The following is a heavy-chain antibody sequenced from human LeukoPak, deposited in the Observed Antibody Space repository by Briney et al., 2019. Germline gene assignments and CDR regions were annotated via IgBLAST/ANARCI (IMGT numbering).Heavy chain of an antibody. D-gene: IGHD3-10*01. J-gene: IGHJ4*02. V-gene: IGHV4-34*09. Sequence: SETLSLTCAVYGGSLSGYYWSWIRQPPGKGLEWIGEINHSGSTYYNPSLKSRLTMSVDTSKNQFSLKLSSVTAADTAVYYCARASYGSGSLDYWGQGTPVTVSS. CDR1: GGSLSGYY. CDR3: ARASYGSGSLDY. CDR2: INHSGST.